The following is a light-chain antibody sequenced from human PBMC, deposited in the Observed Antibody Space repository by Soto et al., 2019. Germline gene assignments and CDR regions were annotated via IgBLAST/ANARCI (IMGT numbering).Light chain of an antibody. V-gene: IGLV2-8*01. CDR2: EVN. CDR1: SSDLGDYDY. Sequence: QSALTQPPSASGSPAQSVTISCTGTSSDLGDYDYVSWYQQRPGKAPKLMIYEVNKRPSGVPDRFSGSKSGNTASLTVTGLQAEDEADYYCSSYAGSNNLIFGGGTKLTVL. CDR3: SSYAGSNNLI. J-gene: IGLJ2*01.